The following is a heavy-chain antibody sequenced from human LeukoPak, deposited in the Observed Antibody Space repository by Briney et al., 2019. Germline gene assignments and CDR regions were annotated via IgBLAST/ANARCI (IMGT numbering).Heavy chain of an antibody. CDR3: ARGGVLQWQWVAYFDY. Sequence: ASVKVSCKASGYTFTSYYMHWVRQAPGQGLEWMGIINPSGGSTSYAQKLQGRVTMTTDTSTSTAYMELRSLRSDDTAVYYCARGGVLQWQWVAYFDYWGQGTLVTVSS. V-gene: IGHV1-46*01. CDR2: INPSGGST. CDR1: GYTFTSYY. D-gene: IGHD4-11*01. J-gene: IGHJ4*02.